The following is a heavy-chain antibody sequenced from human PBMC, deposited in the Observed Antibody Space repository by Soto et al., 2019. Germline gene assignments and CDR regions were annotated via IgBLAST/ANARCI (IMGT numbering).Heavy chain of an antibody. V-gene: IGHV3-7*01. CDR2: IKQDGSEK. CDR3: ARDRPFYCTNGVCWGVFDY. J-gene: IGHJ4*02. D-gene: IGHD2-8*01. Sequence: XAPGKGLEWVANIKQDGSEKYYVDSVKGRFTISRDNAKNSLYLQMNSLRAEDTAVYYCARDRPFYCTNGVCWGVFDYWGQGTLVTVSS.